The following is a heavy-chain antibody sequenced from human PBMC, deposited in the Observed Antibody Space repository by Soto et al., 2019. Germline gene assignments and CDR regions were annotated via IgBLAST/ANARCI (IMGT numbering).Heavy chain of an antibody. V-gene: IGHV3-23*01. J-gene: IGHJ4*02. CDR3: AKGTTMDVPDVDY. D-gene: IGHD3-3*01. CDR2: ISGSVGST. CDR1: GFTFSSYS. Sequence: XVFLRLSCAASGFTFSSYSMSWVRQAPGKGLEWVSAISGSVGSTYYADSVKGRFTISRDNSKNTLYLQMNSLRAEDTAVYYCAKGTTMDVPDVDYGGQGTLVTVSS.